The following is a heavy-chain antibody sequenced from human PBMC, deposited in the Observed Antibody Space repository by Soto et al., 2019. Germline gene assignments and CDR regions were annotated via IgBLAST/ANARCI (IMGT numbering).Heavy chain of an antibody. V-gene: IGHV3-23*01. Sequence: GGSLRLSCAASGFTFSSYAMSWVRQAPGKGLEWVSAISGSGGSTYYADSVRGRFTISRDNSKDTLYLQITSLRAEDTAFYYCAKHAEYQLVSWFDPWGQGTLVTVSS. D-gene: IGHD2-2*01. CDR2: ISGSGGST. CDR1: GFTFSSYA. CDR3: AKHAEYQLVSWFDP. J-gene: IGHJ5*02.